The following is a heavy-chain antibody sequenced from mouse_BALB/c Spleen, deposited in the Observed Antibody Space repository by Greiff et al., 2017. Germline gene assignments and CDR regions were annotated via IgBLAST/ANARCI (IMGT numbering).Heavy chain of an antibody. J-gene: IGHJ4*01. CDR3: ARYWEYAMDY. D-gene: IGHD4-1*01. V-gene: IGHV5-17*02. CDR2: ISSGSSTI. CDR1: GFTFSSFG. Sequence: EVQVVESGGGLVQPGGSRKLSCAASGFTFSSFGMHWVRQAPEKGLEWVAYISSGSSTIYYADTVKGRFTISRDNPKNTLFLQMTSLRSEDTAMYYCARYWEYAMDYWGQGTSVTVSS.